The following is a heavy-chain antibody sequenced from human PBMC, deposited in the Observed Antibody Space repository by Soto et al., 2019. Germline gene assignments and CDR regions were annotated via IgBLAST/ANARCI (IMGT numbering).Heavy chain of an antibody. CDR3: AHRVLRTVFGLVTTTAIYFDF. D-gene: IGHD3-3*01. Sequence: QITLNESGPTQVKPRQTLTLTCTFSGFSLTTSGVGVGWIRQSPGKAPEWLALIYWDDDKRYSPSLNSRCTITKDTSKNQVVLTMADLDPADTATYYCAHRVLRTVFGLVTTTAIYFDFWGQGTPVAVSS. CDR1: GFSLTTSGVG. J-gene: IGHJ4*02. V-gene: IGHV2-5*02. CDR2: IYWDDDK.